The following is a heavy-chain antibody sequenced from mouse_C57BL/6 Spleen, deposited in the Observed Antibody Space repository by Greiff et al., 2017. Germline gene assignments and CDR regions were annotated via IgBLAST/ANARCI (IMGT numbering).Heavy chain of an antibody. CDR1: GYSFTDYN. D-gene: IGHD2-4*01. CDR2: INPNYGTT. J-gene: IGHJ4*01. V-gene: IGHV1-39*01. Sequence: VQLKESGPELVQPGASVKISCKASGYSFTDYNMNWVKQSNGKSLEWIGVINPNYGTTSYNQKFKGKATLNVYQSSSTAYMQLNSLTSEDSAVYYCARRIYYDYEHYAMDYWGQGTSVTVSS. CDR3: ARRIYYDYEHYAMDY.